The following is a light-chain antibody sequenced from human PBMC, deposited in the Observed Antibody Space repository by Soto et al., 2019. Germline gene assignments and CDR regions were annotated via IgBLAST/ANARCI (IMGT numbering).Light chain of an antibody. CDR1: QSVSSN. J-gene: IGKJ1*01. CDR2: GAS. Sequence: EIVMTQSPATLSVSPGERATLSCRASQSVSSNLAWYQQKPVQAPRLLIYGASTSATGIPARFSGSGSGTEFTLTISSLQSEDFAVYYCQQYNNWGTFGQGTKVEIK. V-gene: IGKV3-15*01. CDR3: QQYNNWGT.